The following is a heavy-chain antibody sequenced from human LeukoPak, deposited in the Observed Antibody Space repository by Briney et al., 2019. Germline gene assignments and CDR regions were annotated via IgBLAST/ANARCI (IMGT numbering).Heavy chain of an antibody. D-gene: IGHD2-15*01. CDR1: GFTFSSYA. CDR3: VVEGYCSGGSCYSAYYYGMDV. CDR2: ISGSGGST. V-gene: IGHV3-23*01. Sequence: GGSLRLSCAASGFTFSSYAMSWVRQAPGKGLEWVSAISGSGGSTYYADSVKGRFTISRDNSKNTLYLQMNSLRAEDTAVYYCVVEGYCSGGSCYSAYYYGMDVWGQGTTVTVSS. J-gene: IGHJ6*02.